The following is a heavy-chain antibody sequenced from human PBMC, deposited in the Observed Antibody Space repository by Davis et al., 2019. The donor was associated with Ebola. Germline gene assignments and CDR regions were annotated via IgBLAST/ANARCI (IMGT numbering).Heavy chain of an antibody. CDR2: MNPNSGNT. J-gene: IGHJ5*02. Sequence: ASVKVSCKASGYTFTNYDVNWVRRATGQGLEWMGWMNPNSGNTGYAQKFQGRVTITRNTSTSTAYMELSSLRSEDTAVYYCARSRRVAVAEFWFDPWGQGTLVTVSP. CDR1: GYTFTNYD. D-gene: IGHD6-19*01. V-gene: IGHV1-8*03. CDR3: ARSRRVAVAEFWFDP.